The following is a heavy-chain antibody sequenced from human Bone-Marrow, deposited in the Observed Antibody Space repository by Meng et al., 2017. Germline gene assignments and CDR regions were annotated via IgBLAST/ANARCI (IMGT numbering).Heavy chain of an antibody. CDR3: ARGSGSPEYCSSTSCYSGGWFDP. CDR2: INHSGST. CDR1: GGPFRGFY. D-gene: IGHD2-2*02. J-gene: IGHJ5*02. Sequence: QVQLRQWGAGLWKPSETLSPTCAVDGGPFRGFYWNWFRQPPGKGLEWIAEINHSGSTNINPSLKSRVTILADTSKNQFSLKVRSVTAADTAVYYCARGSGSPEYCSSTSCYSGGWFDPWGQGTLVTVSS. V-gene: IGHV4-34*01.